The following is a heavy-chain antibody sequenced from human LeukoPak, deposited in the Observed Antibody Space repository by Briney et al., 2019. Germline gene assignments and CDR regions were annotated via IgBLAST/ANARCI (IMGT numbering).Heavy chain of an antibody. V-gene: IGHV3-21*06. Sequence: GGSLRLSCAASEFTLSDYTINWVRQAPGKGLEWVSVISSSSSYAYYADSVKGRFTISRDNAKDSLYLQMNSLRVEDTAVYYCVRERYHGSGAPKYDFWGQGTLVTVFS. CDR2: ISSSSSYA. CDR3: VRERYHGSGAPKYDF. D-gene: IGHD3-10*01. CDR1: EFTLSDYT. J-gene: IGHJ4*02.